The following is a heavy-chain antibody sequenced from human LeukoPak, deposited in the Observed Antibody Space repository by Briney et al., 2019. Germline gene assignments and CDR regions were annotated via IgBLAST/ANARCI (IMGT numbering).Heavy chain of an antibody. Sequence: GGSLRLSCATSGFIFSNYWMTWVRQVPGKGLEWVASISQDGTARTYLDSVKGRFTISRDNSKNTLYLQMNSLRAEDTAVYYCAKDYFELELLGFHAFDIWGQGTMVTVSS. CDR2: ISQDGTAR. D-gene: IGHD1-7*01. J-gene: IGHJ3*02. CDR1: GFIFSNYW. CDR3: AKDYFELELLGFHAFDI. V-gene: IGHV3-7*03.